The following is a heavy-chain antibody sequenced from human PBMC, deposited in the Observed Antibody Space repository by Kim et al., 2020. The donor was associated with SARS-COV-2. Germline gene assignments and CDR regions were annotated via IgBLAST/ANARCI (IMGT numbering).Heavy chain of an antibody. V-gene: IGHV5-51*01. CDR2: VYPGDSDT. CDR1: GYDFSTSW. J-gene: IGHJ5*02. CDR3: TRHAGESSWYGANA. D-gene: IGHD6-13*01. Sequence: GESLKISCEGSGYDFSTSWIGWVRQKPGKGLEWMGIVYPGDSDTRYSRAFEGHVTISADKSINTSYLQWSSLQASDSAMYYCTRHAGESSWYGANAWGQGTLVSVSA.